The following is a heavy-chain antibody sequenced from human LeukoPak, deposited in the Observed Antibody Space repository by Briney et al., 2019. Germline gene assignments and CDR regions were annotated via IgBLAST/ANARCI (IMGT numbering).Heavy chain of an antibody. V-gene: IGHV3-53*01. CDR3: TTITMIVIHPDY. D-gene: IGHD3-22*01. CDR1: GFTVSSNY. Sequence: GGSLRLSCAASGFTVSSNYMSWVRQAPGKGLEWVSVIHSGGTTNYADSVKGRFTISRDISENTLYLQMNSLKTEDTAVYYCTTITMIVIHPDYWGQGTLVTVSS. CDR2: IHSGGTT. J-gene: IGHJ4*02.